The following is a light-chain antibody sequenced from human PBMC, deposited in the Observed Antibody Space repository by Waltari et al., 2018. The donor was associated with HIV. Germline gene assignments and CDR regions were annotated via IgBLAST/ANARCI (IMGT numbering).Light chain of an antibody. V-gene: IGKV3-15*01. CDR1: QNINSN. CDR3: QHYHNWPPYT. CDR2: GAS. J-gene: IGKJ2*01. Sequence: EIVMTQSPATLSVSPGERATLSCRASQNINSNLAWYQQKPGQAPRRLIYGASTRATGIPARFSGSGSVTEFTLTISSLQSEDFAVFYCQHYHNWPPYTFGQGTKLEIK.